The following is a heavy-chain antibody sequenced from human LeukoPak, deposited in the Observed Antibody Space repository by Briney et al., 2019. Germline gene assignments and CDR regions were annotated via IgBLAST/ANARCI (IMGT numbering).Heavy chain of an antibody. Sequence: GGSLRLSCAASGFTVSSNYMSWVRQAPGKGLEWVSVIYSGGSTYYADSVKGRFTISRDKSKNTLYLQMNSLRAEDTAVYYCAKDLAVGPVTFGGVPSSFDYWGQGTLVTVSS. CDR1: GFTVSSNY. CDR2: IYSGGST. J-gene: IGHJ4*02. CDR3: AKDLAVGPVTFGGVPSSFDY. D-gene: IGHD3-16*01. V-gene: IGHV3-53*01.